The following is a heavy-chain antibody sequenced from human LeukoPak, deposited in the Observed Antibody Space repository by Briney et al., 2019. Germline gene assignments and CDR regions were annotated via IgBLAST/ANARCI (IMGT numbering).Heavy chain of an antibody. CDR3: ARGLARIAEDYFDY. J-gene: IGHJ4*02. Sequence: TGGSLRLSCVFSGFTFSNYWMSWVRQAPGKGLEWVANIKQDESEKHYVDSVKGRFTISRDNAKNSLYLQMNSLRAEDTAVYYCARGLARIAEDYFDYWGQGNLVTVSS. D-gene: IGHD6-13*01. CDR1: GFTFSNYW. V-gene: IGHV3-7*03. CDR2: IKQDESEK.